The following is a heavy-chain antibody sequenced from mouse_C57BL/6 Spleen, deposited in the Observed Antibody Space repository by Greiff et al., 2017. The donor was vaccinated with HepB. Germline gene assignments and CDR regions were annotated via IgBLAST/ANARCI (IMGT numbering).Heavy chain of an antibody. Sequence: VKLQQSGAELARPGASVKLSCKASGYTFTSYGISWVKQRTGQGLEWIGEIYPRSGNTYYNEKFKGKATRTADKSSSTAYMELRSLTSEDSAVYFCARGGDVETLFDYWGQGTTLTVSS. V-gene: IGHV1-81*01. CDR3: ARGGDVETLFDY. J-gene: IGHJ2*01. D-gene: IGHD3-3*01. CDR2: IYPRSGNT. CDR1: GYTFTSYG.